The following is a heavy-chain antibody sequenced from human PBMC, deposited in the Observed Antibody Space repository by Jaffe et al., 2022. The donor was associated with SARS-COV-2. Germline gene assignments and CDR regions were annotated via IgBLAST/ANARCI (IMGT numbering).Heavy chain of an antibody. CDR2: ISYDGSNK. CDR1: GFTFSSYA. D-gene: IGHD7-27*01. CDR3: ARGLGYPRLGTNWFDP. Sequence: QVQLVESGGGVVQPGRSLRLSCAASGFTFSSYAMHWVRQAPGKGLEWVAVISYDGSNKYYADSVKGRFTISRDNSKNTLYLQMNSLRAEDTAVYYCARGLGYPRLGTNWFDPWGQGTLVTVSS. V-gene: IGHV3-30*04. J-gene: IGHJ5*02.